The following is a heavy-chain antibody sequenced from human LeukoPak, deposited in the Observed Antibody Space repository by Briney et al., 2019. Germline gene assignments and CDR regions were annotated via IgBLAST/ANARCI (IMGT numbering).Heavy chain of an antibody. D-gene: IGHD6-19*01. J-gene: IGHJ4*02. CDR1: GFTFSIYS. V-gene: IGHV3-48*04. Sequence: PGGSLRLSCAASGFTFSIYSMNWVRQAPGKGLEWVSYITSSSRTKYYADSVKGRFTVSRDNAKNSLYLQMNSLRAEDTAVYYCARDKYNSGGDGDFDYWGQGTLVTVSS. CDR2: ITSSSRTK. CDR3: ARDKYNSGGDGDFDY.